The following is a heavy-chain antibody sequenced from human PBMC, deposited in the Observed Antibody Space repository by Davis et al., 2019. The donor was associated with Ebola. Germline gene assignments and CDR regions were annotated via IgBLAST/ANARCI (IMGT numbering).Heavy chain of an antibody. Sequence: SETLSLTCTVSGGSISSSSYYWGWIRQPPGKGLEWIGSIYYSGSTYYNPSLKSRVTISVDTSKNQFSLKLSSVTAADTAVYYCARRIRYFDWMRFDPWGQGTLVTVSS. CDR3: ARRIRYFDWMRFDP. V-gene: IGHV4-39*07. D-gene: IGHD3-9*01. CDR2: IYYSGST. J-gene: IGHJ5*02. CDR1: GGSISSSSYY.